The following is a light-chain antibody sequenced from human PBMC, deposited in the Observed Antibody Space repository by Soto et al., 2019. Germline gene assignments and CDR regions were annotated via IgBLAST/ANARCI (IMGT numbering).Light chain of an antibody. CDR3: QQNKNWPFT. V-gene: IGKV3-15*01. J-gene: IGKJ3*01. CDR1: QSVSTN. Sequence: EIVMTQSPATLSVSPGERATLSCSASQSVSTNLAWYQQKPGQAPRLLIYGASIRATGIPARFSGSGSGTEFTLTISSLQSEDFAVYYCQQNKNWPFTFGPGTKVDIK. CDR2: GAS.